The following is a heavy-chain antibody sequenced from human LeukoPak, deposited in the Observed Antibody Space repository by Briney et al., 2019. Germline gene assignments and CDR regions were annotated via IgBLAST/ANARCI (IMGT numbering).Heavy chain of an antibody. CDR2: IRSKANSYAT. CDR3: TRLARSITMVRGVILIYYYYYGMDV. V-gene: IGHV3-73*01. D-gene: IGHD3-10*01. Sequence: GWSLKLSCAASGLTFSGSAMHWVRQASGKGVEWVGRIRSKANSYATAYAPSVKGRFTISRDDSKSTAYLQMNSLKTEDTAVYYCTRLARSITMVRGVILIYYYYYGMDVWGKGTTVTVSS. CDR1: GLTFSGSA. J-gene: IGHJ6*04.